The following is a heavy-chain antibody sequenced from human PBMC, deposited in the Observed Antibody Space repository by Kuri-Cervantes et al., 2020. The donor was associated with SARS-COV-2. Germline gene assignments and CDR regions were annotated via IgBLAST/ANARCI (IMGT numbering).Heavy chain of an antibody. CDR3: ARDPWGIAAALNAFDI. CDR1: GFTFSSYW. CDR2: IKQDGSEK. Sequence: GESLKISCAASGFTFSSYWMSWVRQAPGKGLEWVANIKQDGSEKYYVDSVKGRFTISRDNAKNSLYLQMNSLRAEDTAVYYCARDPWGIAAALNAFDIWGQGTMVTVSS. J-gene: IGHJ3*02. D-gene: IGHD6-13*01. V-gene: IGHV3-7*01.